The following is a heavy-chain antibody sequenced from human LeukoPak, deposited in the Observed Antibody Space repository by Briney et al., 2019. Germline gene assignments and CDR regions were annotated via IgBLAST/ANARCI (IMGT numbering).Heavy chain of an antibody. CDR1: GLTFSSYS. CDR2: ISSSGSTI. CDR3: ARERFSSAWYDAFDI. V-gene: IGHV3-48*03. Sequence: GGSLRLSCAASGLTFSSYSMNWVRQAPGKGLEWVSYISSSGSTIYYADSVKGRFTISRDNAKNSLYLQMSSLRAEDTAVYYCARERFSSAWYDAFDIWGQGTMVTVSS. J-gene: IGHJ3*02. D-gene: IGHD6-19*01.